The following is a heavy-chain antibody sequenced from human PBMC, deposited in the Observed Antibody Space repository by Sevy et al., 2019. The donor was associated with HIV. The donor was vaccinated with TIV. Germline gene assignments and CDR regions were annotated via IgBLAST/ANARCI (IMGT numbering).Heavy chain of an antibody. CDR2: INPNSGGT. J-gene: IGHJ4*02. V-gene: IGHV1-2*02. CDR1: GYTFTGYY. CDR3: ARSYPLRQYCSSTSCYLVY. D-gene: IGHD2-2*01. Sequence: ASVKVSCKASGYTFTGYYMLWVRQAPGQGLEWMGWINPNSGGTNYAQKFQGRVTMTRDTSISTAYMELSRLRSDDTAVYYCARSYPLRQYCSSTSCYLVYWGQGTLVTVSS.